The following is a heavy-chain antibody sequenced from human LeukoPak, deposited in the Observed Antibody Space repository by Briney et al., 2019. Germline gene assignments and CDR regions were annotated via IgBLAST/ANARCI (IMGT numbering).Heavy chain of an antibody. Sequence: PSETLSLTCAVSGYSTSSGRQWGWVRQPPGKGLEWIASIDHTGTTSYSPPLQSRVTMSVDTSSNYFSLTLSSVTAADTAMYYCATVVHYSFGYGWGQGTLVTVSS. V-gene: IGHV4-38-2*01. CDR2: IDHTGTT. CDR1: GYSTSSGRQ. D-gene: IGHD5-18*01. J-gene: IGHJ4*02. CDR3: ATVVHYSFGYG.